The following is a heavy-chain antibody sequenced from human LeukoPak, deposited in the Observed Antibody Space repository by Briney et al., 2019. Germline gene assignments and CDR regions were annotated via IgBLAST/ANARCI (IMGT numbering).Heavy chain of an antibody. V-gene: IGHV3-7*01. D-gene: IGHD1-1*01. J-gene: IGHJ4*02. Sequence: PGGSLRLSCAASGFTFSRYWMTWVRQAPGKGLEWVANIKEDGSENSYVESVKGRFTISRDNAKTSLYLQLNSLRAEDTAVYFWARQRYSDYWGQGTLVTVSS. CDR1: GFTFSRYW. CDR2: IKEDGSEN. CDR3: ARQRYSDY.